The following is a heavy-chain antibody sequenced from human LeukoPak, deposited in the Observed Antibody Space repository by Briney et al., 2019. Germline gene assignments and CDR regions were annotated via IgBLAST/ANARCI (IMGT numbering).Heavy chain of an antibody. V-gene: IGHV4-59*01. Sequence: SETLSLTCTVSVDSLSGSYWSWMPEPPGNPLEWIGYYYSSRSSGITNYKPSLKSQIIISQDTSKNQFSLNLSSVTAADAALYYFARLAARRGYYDAGIDVWGQGTTVTVSS. CDR2: YYSSRSSGIT. J-gene: IGHJ6*02. D-gene: IGHD3-10*01. CDR3: ARLAARRGYYDAGIDV. CDR1: VDSLSGSY.